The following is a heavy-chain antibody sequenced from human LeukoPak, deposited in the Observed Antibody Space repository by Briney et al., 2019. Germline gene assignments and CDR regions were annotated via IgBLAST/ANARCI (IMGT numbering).Heavy chain of an antibody. CDR3: ARGLARTSMVTRGGVRFDY. Sequence: ASVKVSCKASGYTFTSYGISWVRQAPGQGLEWMGWISAYNGNTNYAQKLQGRVTMTTDTSTSTAYMELRSLRSDDTAVYYCARGLARTSMVTRGGVRFDYWGQGTLVTVSS. CDR1: GYTFTSYG. V-gene: IGHV1-18*01. D-gene: IGHD5-18*01. CDR2: ISAYNGNT. J-gene: IGHJ4*02.